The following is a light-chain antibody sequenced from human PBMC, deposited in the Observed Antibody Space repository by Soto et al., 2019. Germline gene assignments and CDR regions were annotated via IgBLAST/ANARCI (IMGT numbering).Light chain of an antibody. Sequence: EIVLTQSPGTLSLSPGERATLSCRASQSVSSSYLAWYQQKPGQAPRVLIYGASSRATGIPDRFSGSESGTECTLTISSLEPEDLAVYFCQQYGNSPPLTFGQGTKVEI. J-gene: IGKJ2*01. CDR1: QSVSSSY. CDR3: QQYGNSPPLT. CDR2: GAS. V-gene: IGKV3-20*01.